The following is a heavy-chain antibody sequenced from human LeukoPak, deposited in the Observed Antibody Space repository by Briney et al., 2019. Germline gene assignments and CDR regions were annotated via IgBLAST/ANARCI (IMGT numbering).Heavy chain of an antibody. CDR2: ISYDGSNK. CDR1: GFTFSSYA. Sequence: GGSLRLSCAASGFTFSSYAMHWVRQAPGKGLEWVAVISYDGSNKYYADSVKGRFTISRDNSKNTLYLQMNSLRAEDTAVYYCARLRSHALGYCSGGSCYAPNNWFDPWGQGTLVTVSS. J-gene: IGHJ5*02. CDR3: ARLRSHALGYCSGGSCYAPNNWFDP. D-gene: IGHD2-15*01. V-gene: IGHV3-30-3*01.